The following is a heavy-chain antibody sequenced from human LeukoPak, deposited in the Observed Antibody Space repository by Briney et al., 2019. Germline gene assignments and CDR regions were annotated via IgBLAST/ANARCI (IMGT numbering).Heavy chain of an antibody. J-gene: IGHJ4*02. CDR1: GFTFSSYA. CDR2: ISGSGGST. CDR3: TKVDYGDYVGSY. D-gene: IGHD4-17*01. V-gene: IGHV3-23*01. Sequence: GGSLRHSCAASGFTFSSYAMSWVRQAPGKGLESVSAISGSGGSTYYADSVKGRFTISRDNSKNTLYLQMNSLRAEDTAVYYCTKVDYGDYVGSYWGQGTLVTVSS.